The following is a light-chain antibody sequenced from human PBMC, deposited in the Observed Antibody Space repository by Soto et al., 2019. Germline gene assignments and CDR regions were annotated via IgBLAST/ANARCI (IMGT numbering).Light chain of an antibody. J-gene: IGLJ1*01. CDR2: EVT. Sequence: QSALTQPASVSGSPGQSITISCTGTSSDVGGYNFVSWYQQHPDKAPKLIIYEVTIRPSGISNRFSGSKSGNTASLTISGLQAEDEADYYCTSFSSSTSLYVFGTGTKLTVL. CDR3: TSFSSSTSLYV. CDR1: SSDVGGYNF. V-gene: IGLV2-14*01.